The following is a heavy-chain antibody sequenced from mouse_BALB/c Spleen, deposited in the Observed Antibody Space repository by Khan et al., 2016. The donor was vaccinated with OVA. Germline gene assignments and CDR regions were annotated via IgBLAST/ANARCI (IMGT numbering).Heavy chain of an antibody. J-gene: IGHJ4*01. Sequence: QIQLVQSGPELRKPGETVKISCKASGYTFTNYGMNWVKQSPGKALKWMGWINTYTGEPTYADDFKGRIAFSLETSASTAYLQINNLKNEDTATYCCAIPPYFSDTLDYWGQGTSVTVSS. CDR1: GYTFTNYG. CDR3: AIPPYFSDTLDY. V-gene: IGHV9-3-1*01. D-gene: IGHD2-10*01. CDR2: INTYTGEP.